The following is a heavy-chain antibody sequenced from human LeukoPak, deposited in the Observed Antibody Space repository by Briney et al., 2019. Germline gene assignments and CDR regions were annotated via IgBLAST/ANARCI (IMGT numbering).Heavy chain of an antibody. D-gene: IGHD3-3*01. J-gene: IGHJ4*02. Sequence: GGSLRLSCAASGFTFSDYYMSWIRQAPGKGLEWVSYLSSSGTTIYYADSVKGRFTISRVNAKNSLYLQMNSLRAEDTAVYYCARDYDFWSGYYTGYFDYWGQGTLVTVSS. CDR3: ARDYDFWSGYYTGYFDY. CDR2: LSSSGTTI. V-gene: IGHV3-11*04. CDR1: GFTFSDYY.